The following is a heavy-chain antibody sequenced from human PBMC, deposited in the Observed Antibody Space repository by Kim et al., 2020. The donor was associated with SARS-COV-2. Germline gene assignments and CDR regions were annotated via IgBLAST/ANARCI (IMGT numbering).Heavy chain of an antibody. J-gene: IGHJ6*02. V-gene: IGHV3-33*01. CDR1: GFIFSSYG. CDR3: AREDYGGNPDYFYGMDV. D-gene: IGHD4-17*01. CDR2: IWYDGSGK. Sequence: GGSLRLSCTASGFIFSSYGMHWVRQAPGKGLERVAVIWYDGSGKYYSDSVKGRFTISSDNSKNTLYLQMNSMRAEDTAVYYCAREDYGGNPDYFYGMDVWGQGTPFTVSS.